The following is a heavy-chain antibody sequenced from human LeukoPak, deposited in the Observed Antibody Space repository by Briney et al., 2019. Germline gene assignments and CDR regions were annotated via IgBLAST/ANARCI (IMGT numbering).Heavy chain of an antibody. CDR2: ISSGSNYM. CDR3: ARVGVFSSSWLLH. D-gene: IGHD6-13*01. CDR1: GFTFSSYG. J-gene: IGHJ4*02. V-gene: IGHV3-21*01. Sequence: GGSLRLSCAASGFTFSSYGMSWVRQAPGKGLEWVSSISSGSNYMYYADSLKGRFTISRDNAKNSLYLQMNSLRADDTAVYYCARVGVFSSSWLLHWDQGTLVTVSS.